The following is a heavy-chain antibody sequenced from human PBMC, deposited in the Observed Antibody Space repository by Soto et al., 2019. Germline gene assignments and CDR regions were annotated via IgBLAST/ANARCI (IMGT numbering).Heavy chain of an antibody. J-gene: IGHJ4*02. CDR3: ARQIYDSDTGPNFQYYFDS. CDR1: GNSLAAYG. V-gene: IGHV5-10-1*01. D-gene: IGHD3-22*01. Sequence: PGGSLKTSGKGLGNSLAAYGITWVAQKPGKGPGWMGRIDPSDSQTYYSPSFRGHVTISVTKSITTVFLQWSSLRASDTAMYYCARQIYDSDTGPNFQYYFDSWGQGTPVTVSS. CDR2: IDPSDSQT.